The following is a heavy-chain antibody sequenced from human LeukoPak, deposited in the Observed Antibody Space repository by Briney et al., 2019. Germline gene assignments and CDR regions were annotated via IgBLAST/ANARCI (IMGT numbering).Heavy chain of an antibody. Sequence: GGSLRLSCAASGFTVSSNYMSWVRQAPGKGPEWVSVIYNGGTTYYADSVKGRFTTSRHNSENTLNLQMNSLRAEDTAVYYCARVINRGYGSGLDYWGQGALVTVPS. CDR3: ARVINRGYGSGLDY. D-gene: IGHD3-10*01. J-gene: IGHJ4*02. CDR1: GFTVSSNY. CDR2: IYNGGTT. V-gene: IGHV3-53*01.